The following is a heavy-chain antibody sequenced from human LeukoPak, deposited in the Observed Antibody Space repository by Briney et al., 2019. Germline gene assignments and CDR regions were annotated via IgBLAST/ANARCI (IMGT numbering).Heavy chain of an antibody. D-gene: IGHD3-22*01. V-gene: IGHV3-33*01. CDR1: GFTFSSYG. CDR3: ARARNDYDTSSFSALDY. J-gene: IGHJ4*02. CDR2: IWYDGSNI. Sequence: GGSLRLSCAASGFTFSSYGMHWVRQAPGKGLEWVAVIWYDGSNIYYADPVKGRFAISRDNSKNTLYLQINGLRAEDTAVYYCARARNDYDTSSFSALDYWGQGTLVTVSS.